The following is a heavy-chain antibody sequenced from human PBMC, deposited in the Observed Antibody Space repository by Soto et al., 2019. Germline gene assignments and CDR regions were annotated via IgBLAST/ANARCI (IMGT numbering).Heavy chain of an antibody. CDR2: ISGSGGST. D-gene: IGHD4-4*01. Sequence: GGSLRLSCAASGFTFSSYAMSWVRQAPGKGLEWVSAISGSGGSTYYADSVKGRFTISRDNSKNTLSLQMNSLRAEDTAVYYCAKNGNSNYDRLYYYYYYGMDVWGQGTTVTVSS. J-gene: IGHJ6*02. CDR1: GFTFSSYA. V-gene: IGHV3-23*01. CDR3: AKNGNSNYDRLYYYYYYGMDV.